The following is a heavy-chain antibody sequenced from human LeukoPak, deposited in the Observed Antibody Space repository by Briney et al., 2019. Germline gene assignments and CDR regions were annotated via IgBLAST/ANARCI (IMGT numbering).Heavy chain of an antibody. CDR2: IYHSGST. CDR1: GDSITRSGYY. D-gene: IGHD2-2*01. J-gene: IGHJ3*02. Sequence: SETLSLTCNVSGDSITRSGYYWSWIRQPPGKGLEWIGYIYHSGSTHYNPSLKSRVTISVDRSKNQFSLKLSSVTAADTAVYYCASKLGYCSSTSCYEFASSAFDIWGQGTMVTVSS. V-gene: IGHV4-30-2*01. CDR3: ASKLGYCSSTSCYEFASSAFDI.